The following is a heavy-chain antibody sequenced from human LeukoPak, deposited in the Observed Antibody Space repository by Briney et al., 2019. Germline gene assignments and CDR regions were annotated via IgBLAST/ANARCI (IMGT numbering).Heavy chain of an antibody. CDR3: ARDPGYSSSWFDY. V-gene: IGHV3-7*01. D-gene: IGHD6-13*01. J-gene: IGHJ5*01. CDR2: INPDGRDT. Sequence: GSLRLSCVVSGFTFNSCWMNWVRQAPGKGLEWVAHINPDGRDTYYVDSVKGRFTISRDNAKNSLYLQMNSLRAEDTAVYYCARDPGYSSSWFDYWGQGTLVTVPS. CDR1: GFTFNSCW.